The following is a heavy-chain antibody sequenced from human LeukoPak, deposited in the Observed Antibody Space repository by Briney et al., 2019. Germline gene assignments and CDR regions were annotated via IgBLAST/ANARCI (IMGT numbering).Heavy chain of an antibody. D-gene: IGHD5-18*01. V-gene: IGHV1-46*01. Sequence: ASVEVPCKASGYTFTSYYMHWVRQAPGQGLEWMGIINPSGGSTSYAQKFQGRVTMTRDTSTSTVYMELSSLRSEDTAVYYCARDRTYSYGCGVTLDYWGQGTLVTVSS. CDR2: INPSGGST. J-gene: IGHJ4*02. CDR1: GYTFTSYY. CDR3: ARDRTYSYGCGVTLDY.